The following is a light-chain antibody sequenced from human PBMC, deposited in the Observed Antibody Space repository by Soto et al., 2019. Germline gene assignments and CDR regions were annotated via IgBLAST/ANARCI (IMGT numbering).Light chain of an antibody. Sequence: DILMTQSPSFLSVSPGDRATLFCRASQNIDTNLAWYQQSLGRPPRLVIYGAAYRVTGVPARFSGSGSGTEFTLTISDRQSEDSGLYFCQQYNNWPPYTVGHGHKLEIK. CDR3: QQYNNWPPYT. CDR2: GAA. CDR1: QNIDTN. J-gene: IGKJ2*01. V-gene: IGKV3-15*01.